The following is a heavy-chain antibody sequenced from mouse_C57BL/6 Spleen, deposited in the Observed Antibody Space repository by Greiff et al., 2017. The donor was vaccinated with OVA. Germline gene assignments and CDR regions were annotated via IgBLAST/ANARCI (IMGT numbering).Heavy chain of an antibody. CDR3: ARGKLGYWYVDV. V-gene: IGHV1-47*01. Sequence: VHLVESGAELVKPGASVKMSCKASGYTFTTYPIEWMKQNHGRSLEWIGNFHPYNDDTTYNEKFKGKATLTVEKSSSTVYLELSRLTSDDSAVYYCARGKLGYWYVDVWGTGTTVTVSS. J-gene: IGHJ1*03. CDR1: GYTFTTYP. D-gene: IGHD4-1*01. CDR2: FHPYNDDT.